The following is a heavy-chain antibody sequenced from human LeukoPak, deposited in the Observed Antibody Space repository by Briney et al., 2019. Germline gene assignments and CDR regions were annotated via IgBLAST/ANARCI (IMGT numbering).Heavy chain of an antibody. V-gene: IGHV3-21*01. Sequence: GGSLRLSCAASGFTFSSYTMNWVRQAPGKGLEWVSFISTSSSHIYYADSVKGRFTISRDNAKNSLYLQMNSLRAEDTAVYYCARDSSSWYYFDHWGQGTLATVSS. CDR1: GFTFSSYT. J-gene: IGHJ4*02. CDR2: ISTSSSHI. D-gene: IGHD6-13*01. CDR3: ARDSSSWYYFDH.